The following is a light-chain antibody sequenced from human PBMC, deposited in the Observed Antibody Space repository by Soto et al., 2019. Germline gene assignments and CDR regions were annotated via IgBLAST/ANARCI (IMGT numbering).Light chain of an antibody. J-gene: IGLJ2*01. CDR3: QVWDSSCDHVV. Sequence: SYELTRTPSVSVAPGKTARITCGGNNIGSKSVHWYQQKPGQAPVLVIYYDSDRPSGIPERFSGSNSGNTATLTISRVEAGDEADYYCQVWDSSCDHVVFGGGTKLTVL. CDR1: NIGSKS. CDR2: YDS. V-gene: IGLV3-21*04.